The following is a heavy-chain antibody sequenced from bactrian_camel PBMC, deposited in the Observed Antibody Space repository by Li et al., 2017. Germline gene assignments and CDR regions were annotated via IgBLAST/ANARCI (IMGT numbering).Heavy chain of an antibody. V-gene: IGHV3S53*01. CDR2: IGQHGDT. J-gene: IGHJ6*01. Sequence: HVQLVESGGGSVQSGGSLRLSCAASANTYSRKCMAWFRQAPGEEREGVAAIGQHGDTSYADSVKGRFTISRDNTRNTVFLQMNSLKPEDTAMYYCAASTVSGNYCPPGIEGFRYWGQGTQVTVS. CDR1: ANTYSRKC. D-gene: IGHD2*01. CDR3: AASTVSGNYCPPGIEGFRY.